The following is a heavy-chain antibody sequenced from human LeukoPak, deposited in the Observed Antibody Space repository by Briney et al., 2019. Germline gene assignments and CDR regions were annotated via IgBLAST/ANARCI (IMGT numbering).Heavy chain of an antibody. CDR1: GYTLSSYG. CDR3: ATRVVAEMN. D-gene: IGHD2-2*01. J-gene: IGHJ4*02. CDR2: ISANNGNT. Sequence: ASVKVSCKASGYTLSSYGIALVRQAPGQGLEWMGWISANNGNTKYAQKLQGRVTMTTDTSTSTAYMELESLRSDDTAVYYCATRVVAEMNWGQGTLVTVSS. V-gene: IGHV1-18*01.